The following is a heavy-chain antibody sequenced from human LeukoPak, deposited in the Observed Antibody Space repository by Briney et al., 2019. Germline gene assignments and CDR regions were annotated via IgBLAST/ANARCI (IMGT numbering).Heavy chain of an antibody. D-gene: IGHD3-10*01. V-gene: IGHV3-23*01. J-gene: IGHJ4*02. CDR2: ISGSGGST. CDR3: AKDPASLWFGELFSGRG. Sequence: GGSLRLSCAASGFTFSSYAMSWVRQAPGKGLEWVSAISGSGGSTYYADSVKGRFTISRDNSKNTLYLQMNSLRAEDTAVYYCAKDPASLWFGELFSGRGWGQGTLVTVSS. CDR1: GFTFSSYA.